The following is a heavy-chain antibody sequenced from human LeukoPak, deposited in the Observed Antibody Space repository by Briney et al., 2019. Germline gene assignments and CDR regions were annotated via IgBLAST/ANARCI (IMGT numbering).Heavy chain of an antibody. CDR2: INPNSGGT. J-gene: IGHJ4*02. D-gene: IGHD1-1*01. CDR1: GYTFTGYY. V-gene: IGHV1-2*06. Sequence: ASVKVSCKASGYTFTGYYMHWVRQAPGQGLEWMGRINPNSGGTNYAQKFQGRVTMTRDTSISTAYMELSRLRSDDTAVYYCARVPVTFNWNDGLWSPDYWGQGTLVTVSS. CDR3: ARVPVTFNWNDGLWSPDY.